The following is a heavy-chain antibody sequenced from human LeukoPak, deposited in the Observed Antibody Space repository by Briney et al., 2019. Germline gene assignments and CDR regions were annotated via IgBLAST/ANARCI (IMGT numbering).Heavy chain of an antibody. V-gene: IGHV3-33*01. CDR2: IWYDGSNK. Sequence: GGSLRLSCAASGFTFSNYGMHWVRQAPGKGLEWVAAIWYDGSNKYYGDSVKGRFTISRDNSKNTLYLQMNSLRAEDTAVYYCAREFGAYSSGWSEYWGQGTLVTVSS. CDR3: AREFGAYSSGWSEY. D-gene: IGHD6-19*01. J-gene: IGHJ4*02. CDR1: GFTFSNYG.